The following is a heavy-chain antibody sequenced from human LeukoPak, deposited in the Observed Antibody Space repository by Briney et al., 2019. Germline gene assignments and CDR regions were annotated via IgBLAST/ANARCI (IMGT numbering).Heavy chain of an antibody. CDR3: ARDHSSGSYSNFDY. V-gene: IGHV1-18*01. CDR1: GYTFTSYG. Sequence: ASVKVSCKASGYTFTSYGISWVRQAPGQGLEWMGWISAYNGNTNYAQKLQGRGTMTTDTSTNTAYMELRSLRSDDTALYYCARDHSSGSYSNFDYWGQGTLVTVSS. CDR2: ISAYNGNT. J-gene: IGHJ4*02. D-gene: IGHD1-26*01.